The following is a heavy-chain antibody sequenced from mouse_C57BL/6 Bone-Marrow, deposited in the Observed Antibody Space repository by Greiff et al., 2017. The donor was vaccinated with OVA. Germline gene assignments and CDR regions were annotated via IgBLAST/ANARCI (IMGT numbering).Heavy chain of an antibody. Sequence: EVMLVESGGGLVKPGGSLKLSCAASGFTFSSYAMSWVRQTPEKRLEWVATISDGGSYTYYPDNVKGRFTISRDNAKNNLYLQMSHLKSEDTAMYYCARLYYGAWFAYWGQGTLVTVSA. V-gene: IGHV5-4*03. CDR1: GFTFSSYA. J-gene: IGHJ3*01. D-gene: IGHD1-1*01. CDR3: ARLYYGAWFAY. CDR2: ISDGGSYT.